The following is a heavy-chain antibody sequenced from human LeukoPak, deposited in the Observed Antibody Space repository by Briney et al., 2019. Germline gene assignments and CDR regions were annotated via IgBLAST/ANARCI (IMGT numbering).Heavy chain of an antibody. D-gene: IGHD1-26*01. CDR3: ARFNSGSYLFDY. V-gene: IGHV4-30-2*01. CDR1: GGSIGSGGYS. CDR2: IYHSGST. J-gene: IGHJ4*02. Sequence: PSETLSLTCAVSGGSIGSGGYSWSWIRQPPGKGLEWIGYIYHSGSTYYNPSLKSRVTISVDRSKNQFSLKLSSVTAADTAVYYCARFNSGSYLFDYWGQGTLVTVSS.